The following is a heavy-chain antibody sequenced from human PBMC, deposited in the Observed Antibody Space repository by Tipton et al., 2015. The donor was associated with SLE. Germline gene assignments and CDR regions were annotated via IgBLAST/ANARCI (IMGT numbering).Heavy chain of an antibody. V-gene: IGHV3-53*01. Sequence: SLRLSCAASGFTVSSNYMSWVRQAPGKGLERVSVIYSGGSTYYADSVKGRFTISRDNSKNTLYLQMNSLRAEDTAVYYCAREYSSSWYSGSGYFQHWGQGTLVTVSS. CDR2: IYSGGST. D-gene: IGHD6-13*01. J-gene: IGHJ1*01. CDR1: GFTVSSNY. CDR3: AREYSSSWYSGSGYFQH.